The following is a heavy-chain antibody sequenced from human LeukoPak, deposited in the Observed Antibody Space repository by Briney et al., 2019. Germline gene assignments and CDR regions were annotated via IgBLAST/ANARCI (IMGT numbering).Heavy chain of an antibody. CDR3: ARGCTGYSSGWYVGYYYYYYMDV. CDR1: GYTSTSYG. D-gene: IGHD6-19*01. CDR2: ISAYNGNT. Sequence: ASVKVSRKASGYTSTSYGISWVRQAPGQGLEWMGWISAYNGNTNYAQKLQGRVTMTTDTSTSTAYMELSSLRSEDTAVYYCARGCTGYSSGWYVGYYYYYYMDVWGKGTTVTVSS. J-gene: IGHJ6*03. V-gene: IGHV1-18*01.